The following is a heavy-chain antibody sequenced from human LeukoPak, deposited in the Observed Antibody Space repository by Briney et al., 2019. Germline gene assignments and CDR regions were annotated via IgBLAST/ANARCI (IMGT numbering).Heavy chain of an antibody. V-gene: IGHV4-39*01. CDR2: IYYSGST. Sequence: SETLSLTCTVSGVSNSSISYFWGWIRQPPGRGLEWIGGIYYSGSTYYNPSLKSRVTISVDSSKNQFSLKLTSVTAADTAVYYCARREGGFDPWGQGTLVTVSS. CDR3: ARREGGFDP. D-gene: IGHD3-16*01. J-gene: IGHJ5*02. CDR1: GVSNSSISYF.